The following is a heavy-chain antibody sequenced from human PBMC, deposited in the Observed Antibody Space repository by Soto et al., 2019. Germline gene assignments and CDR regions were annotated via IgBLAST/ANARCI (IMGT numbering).Heavy chain of an antibody. CDR3: AKGYGWDYLDY. J-gene: IGHJ4*02. CDR1: GFTFGNYG. CDR2: IGADGHTT. V-gene: IGHV3-23*01. Sequence: EVQLLQSGGVFVLPGGSLRLSCEASGFTFGNYGMTWVRQGPGKGLEWVSLIGADGHTTYIAESVKGRFTISRDNSKNTRFLQMDNVRDEDTALYSCAKGYGWDYLDYWGKGALVTVSP. D-gene: IGHD4-17*01.